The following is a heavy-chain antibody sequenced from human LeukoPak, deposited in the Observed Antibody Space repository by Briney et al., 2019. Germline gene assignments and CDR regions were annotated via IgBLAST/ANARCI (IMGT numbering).Heavy chain of an antibody. CDR2: LRGGGET. J-gene: IGHJ4*02. CDR1: GLSFTSFA. CDR3: ARASWVSSADAVR. V-gene: IGHV3-23*01. D-gene: IGHD3-16*01. Sequence: PGGSLRLSCAASGLSFTSFAMSWVRQAPARGPEWVSSLRGGGETFYADSVRGRFTLSRDDSRNTVYLQLNNLRVEDTAIYYCARASWVSSADAVRWGQGTLVTVSS.